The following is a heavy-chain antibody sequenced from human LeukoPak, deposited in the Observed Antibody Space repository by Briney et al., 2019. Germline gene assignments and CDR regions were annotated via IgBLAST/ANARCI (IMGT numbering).Heavy chain of an antibody. CDR1: GFTFSSYS. J-gene: IGHJ4*02. Sequence: KTGGSLRLSCAASGFTFSSYSMNWVRQAPGKGLEWVSSISSSSSYIYYADSVKGRFTISRDNAKNSLYLQMNSLRAEDTAVYYCAREARLQYYYDSSGYFDYWGQGTLVTVSS. CDR3: AREARLQYYYDSSGYFDY. D-gene: IGHD3-22*01. V-gene: IGHV3-21*01. CDR2: ISSSSSYI.